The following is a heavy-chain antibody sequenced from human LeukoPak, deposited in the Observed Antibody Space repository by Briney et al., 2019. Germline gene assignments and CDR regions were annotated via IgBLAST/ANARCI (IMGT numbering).Heavy chain of an antibody. CDR1: GFSLSGYW. D-gene: IGHD2-15*01. CDR3: ARDPRNVGLAP. Sequence: GGSLRLSCVASGFSLSGYWMYWVRQAPGKGLMYISRNNGDGSTTNYADVVKGRFTMSRDNVKNTLYLQMNSLRVEDTAVYYCARDPRNVGLAPWGQGTLVIVSS. J-gene: IGHJ5*02. V-gene: IGHV3-74*01. CDR2: NNGDGSTT.